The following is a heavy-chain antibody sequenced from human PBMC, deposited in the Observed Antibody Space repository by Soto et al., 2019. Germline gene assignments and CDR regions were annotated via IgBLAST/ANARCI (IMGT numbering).Heavy chain of an antibody. Sequence: LRLSCAASGFYFSTYWMSWVRQAPGKGLEWVANIKPDGSERRYVDSVRGRFTISRDNARNSLYLQMNSLSADDTAVYYCAGASERYWGQGTLVTVSS. V-gene: IGHV3-7*01. CDR2: IKPDGSER. CDR1: GFYFSTYW. CDR3: AGASERY. J-gene: IGHJ4*02. D-gene: IGHD3-16*01.